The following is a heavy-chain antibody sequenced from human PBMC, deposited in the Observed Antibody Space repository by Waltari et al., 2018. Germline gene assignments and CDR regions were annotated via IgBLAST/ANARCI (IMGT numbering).Heavy chain of an antibody. V-gene: IGHV3-49*03. CDR3: AREHSDSGFDY. CDR2: IRSKAYGGTT. J-gene: IGHJ4*02. CDR1: GFTFGDYA. Sequence: EVQLVESGGGLVQPGRSLRLSCTASGFTFGDYAMSWFRQAPGKGLEWVGFIRSKAYGGTTEYAASVKGRFTISRDDSKSIAYLQMNSLKTEDTAVYYCAREHSDSGFDYWGQGTLVTVSS. D-gene: IGHD1-26*01.